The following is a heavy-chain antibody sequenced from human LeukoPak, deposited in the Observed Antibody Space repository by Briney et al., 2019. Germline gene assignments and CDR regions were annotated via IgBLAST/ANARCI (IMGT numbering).Heavy chain of an antibody. Sequence: GGSLRLSCAASGFTVSSNYMSWVRQAPEKGLEWVSVIYSGGSTYYADSVKGRFTISRDNSKNTLYLQMNSLRAEDTAVYYCARNRAGSYFPDYFDYWGQGTLVTVSS. J-gene: IGHJ4*02. CDR1: GFTVSSNY. CDR2: IYSGGST. V-gene: IGHV3-53*01. D-gene: IGHD1-26*01. CDR3: ARNRAGSYFPDYFDY.